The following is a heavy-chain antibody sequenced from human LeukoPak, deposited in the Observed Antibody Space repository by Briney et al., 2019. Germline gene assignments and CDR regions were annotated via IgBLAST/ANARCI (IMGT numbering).Heavy chain of an antibody. CDR1: GFTFTSSA. Sequence: GTSVKVSCTASGFTFTSSAVQWVRQARGQRLEWIGWIVVGSGNTNYAQKFQERVTITRDMSTSTAYMELSSLRSEDTAVYYCAAVSRYDWFDPWGQGTLVTVSS. J-gene: IGHJ5*02. V-gene: IGHV1-58*01. CDR3: AAVSRYDWFDP. D-gene: IGHD3-9*01. CDR2: IVVGSGNT.